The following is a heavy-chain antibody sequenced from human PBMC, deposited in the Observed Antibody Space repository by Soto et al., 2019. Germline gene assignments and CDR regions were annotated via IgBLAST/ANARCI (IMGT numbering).Heavy chain of an antibody. Sequence: SETLSLTCTVSGGSISTGDYHWSWIRQPPGKGLEWIAYIHYTGNAYYRPSLRSRLLLSVDTSKNQFSLKLSSVTAADTAVYYCARGSNRNWFGPWDQGTLVTVSS. CDR2: IHYTGNA. J-gene: IGHJ5*02. CDR1: GGSISTGDYH. V-gene: IGHV4-30-4*01. CDR3: ARGSNRNWFGP.